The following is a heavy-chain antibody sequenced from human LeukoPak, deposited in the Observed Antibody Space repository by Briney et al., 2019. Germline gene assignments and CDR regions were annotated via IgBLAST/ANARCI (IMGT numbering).Heavy chain of an antibody. V-gene: IGHV3-48*01. CDR3: ARKFSSTADS. Sequence: GGSLRLSCAASGFTFSGYTMNWVRQAPGKGLEWLSCISSSSGTIYYADSVKGRFTISRGNAENSLYLQMNSLRREDTAVYYCARKFSSTADSWGQGTLVTASS. CDR2: ISSSSGTI. J-gene: IGHJ4*02. CDR1: GFTFSGYT. D-gene: IGHD6-13*01.